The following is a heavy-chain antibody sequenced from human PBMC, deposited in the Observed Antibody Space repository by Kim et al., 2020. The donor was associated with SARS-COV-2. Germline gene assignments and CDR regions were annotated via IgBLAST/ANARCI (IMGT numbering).Heavy chain of an antibody. V-gene: IGHV3-49*03. CDR2: IRSKAYGGTT. CDR1: GFTFGDYA. CDR3: TRDISDDYGEEFDP. J-gene: IGHJ5*02. Sequence: GGSLRLSCTASGFTFGDYAMSWFRQAPGKGLEWVGFIRSKAYGGTTEYAASVKGRFTISRDDSKSIAYLQMNSLKTEDTAVYFCTRDISDDYGEEFDPWGQGTLVTVSS. D-gene: IGHD4-17*01.